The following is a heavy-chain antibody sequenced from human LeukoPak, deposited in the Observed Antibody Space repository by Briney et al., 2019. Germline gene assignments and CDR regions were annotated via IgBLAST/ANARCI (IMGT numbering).Heavy chain of an antibody. Sequence: SETLSLTCTVSGGSISSYYWSWIRQPAGKGLEWIGRIYTSGSTNYNPSLKSRVTMSVDTSKNQFSLKLSSVTAADTAVYYCARIVSGSYYSIDYFDYCGQGTLVTVSS. CDR3: ARIVSGSYYSIDYFDY. V-gene: IGHV4-4*07. D-gene: IGHD1-26*01. CDR1: GGSISSYY. J-gene: IGHJ4*02. CDR2: IYTSGST.